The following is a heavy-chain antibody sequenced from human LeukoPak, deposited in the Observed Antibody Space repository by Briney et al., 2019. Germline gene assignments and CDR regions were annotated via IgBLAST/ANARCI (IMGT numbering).Heavy chain of an antibody. J-gene: IGHJ4*02. CDR3: VAGQQLVPSDY. CDR2: IWYDGGTK. CDR1: GFTFTTYG. V-gene: IGHV3-33*01. Sequence: GGSLRLSCAASGFTFTTYGMHWVRQAPGKGLEWVAVIWYDGGTKYYADSVKGRFAISRDNSKSTPYLQMNSLRAEDTAVYYCVAGQQLVPSDYWGQGTLVTVSS. D-gene: IGHD6-13*01.